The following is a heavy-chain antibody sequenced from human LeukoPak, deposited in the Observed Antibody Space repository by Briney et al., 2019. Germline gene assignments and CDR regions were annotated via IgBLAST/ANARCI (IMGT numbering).Heavy chain of an antibody. CDR3: AKVPRSSGWYFDY. J-gene: IGHJ4*02. D-gene: IGHD6-19*01. CDR1: GFTVSSNY. V-gene: IGHV3-53*01. Sequence: GGSLRLSCAASGFTVSSNYMSWVRQAPGKGLEWVSVIYSGGSTYYADSVKGRFTISRDNSKNTLYLQMNSLRAEDTAVYYCAKVPRSSGWYFDYWGQGILVTVSS. CDR2: IYSGGST.